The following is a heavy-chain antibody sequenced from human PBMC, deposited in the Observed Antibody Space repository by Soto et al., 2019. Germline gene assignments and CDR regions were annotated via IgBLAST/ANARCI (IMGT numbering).Heavy chain of an antibody. Sequence: SEKVGGRASWGTVRTYRSSWGRRAPGAGIEWMGGINPLFGTTNCAQKFKGRVTITADESTSTVYMDPSSLQFEDTALYPCAGARGSSRYNWFERWAQGTLVTVTS. CDR2: INPLFGTT. V-gene: IGHV1-69*01. CDR3: AGARGSSRYNWFER. CDR1: WGTVRTYR. J-gene: IGHJ5*02. D-gene: IGHD1-26*01.